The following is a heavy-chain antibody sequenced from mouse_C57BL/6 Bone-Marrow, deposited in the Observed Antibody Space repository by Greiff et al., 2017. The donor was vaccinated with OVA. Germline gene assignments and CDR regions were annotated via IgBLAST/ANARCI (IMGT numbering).Heavy chain of an antibody. V-gene: IGHV2-5*01. J-gene: IGHJ4*01. Sequence: QVQLKQSGPGLVQPSQSLSITCTVSGFSLTSYGVHWVRQSPGKGLEWLGVIWRGGSTDYNAAFMSRLSITKDNSKSQVFFKMNSLQADDTAIYYCAKNPNYYGSSYHYAMDYWGQGTSVTVSS. D-gene: IGHD1-1*01. CDR3: AKNPNYYGSSYHYAMDY. CDR2: IWRGGST. CDR1: GFSLTSYG.